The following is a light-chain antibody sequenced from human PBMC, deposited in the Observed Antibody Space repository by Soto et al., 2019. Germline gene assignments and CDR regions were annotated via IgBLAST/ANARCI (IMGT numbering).Light chain of an antibody. V-gene: IGKV3D-20*01. J-gene: IGKJ4*01. Sequence: EIVLTQSPATLSPSPGDRATLSCGASQSVRSSYVAWYQQKAGLAPRLLIYDGSSRASGIPDRFSGSGSGTDLTLTISSLEPDDFALYYCQQYDNSAPLSFGGGTKV. CDR3: QQYDNSAPLS. CDR1: QSVRSSY. CDR2: DGS.